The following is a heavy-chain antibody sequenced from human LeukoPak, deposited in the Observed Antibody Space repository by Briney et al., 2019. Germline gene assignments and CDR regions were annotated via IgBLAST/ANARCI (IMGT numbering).Heavy chain of an antibody. J-gene: IGHJ4*02. D-gene: IGHD1-26*01. CDR1: GYAFADNY. Sequence: GASVKDSCKASGYAFADNYIHWVRQAPGQGLEWMGRINPNSGATNYAQNFLGRVTMARDTSISTAYMELNSLTSDDTAVYYCARVLFRGSSRFDYWGQGTLVIVSS. CDR2: INPNSGAT. V-gene: IGHV1-2*06. CDR3: ARVLFRGSSRFDY.